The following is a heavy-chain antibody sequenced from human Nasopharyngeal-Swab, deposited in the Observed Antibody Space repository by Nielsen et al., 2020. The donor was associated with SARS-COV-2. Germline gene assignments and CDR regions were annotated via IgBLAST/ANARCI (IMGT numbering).Heavy chain of an antibody. CDR1: GFTVSSKY. V-gene: IGHV3-53*05. CDR3: ARDRSGYFLDY. CDR2: FYIGGFT. J-gene: IGHJ4*02. D-gene: IGHD3-22*01. Sequence: GGSLRLSCAASGFTVSSKYMSWVRQAPGKGLEWVSVFYIGGFTYYADSVKGRFTISRDNSKNTLYLQMNSLRAEDTAVYYCARDRSGYFLDYWGQGTLVTVSS.